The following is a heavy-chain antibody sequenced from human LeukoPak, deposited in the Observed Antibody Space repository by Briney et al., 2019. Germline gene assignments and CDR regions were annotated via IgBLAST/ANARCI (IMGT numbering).Heavy chain of an antibody. CDR2: ISSSSSYI. Sequence: GGSLRLSCAASGFTFSSYSMNWVRQAPGKGLEWVSSISSSSSYIYYADSVKGRFTISRDNAKNSLYLQMNSLRADDTAVYYCAKGGSSYSEMDYWGQGTLVTVSS. J-gene: IGHJ4*02. D-gene: IGHD4-11*01. V-gene: IGHV3-21*04. CDR3: AKGGSSYSEMDY. CDR1: GFTFSSYS.